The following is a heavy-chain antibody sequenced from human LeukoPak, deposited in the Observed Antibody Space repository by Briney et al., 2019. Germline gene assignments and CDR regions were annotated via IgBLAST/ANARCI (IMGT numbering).Heavy chain of an antibody. V-gene: IGHV3-7*01. J-gene: IGHJ4*02. D-gene: IGHD3-22*01. CDR1: GFTLSSYW. Sequence: GGSLRLSCAASGFTLSSYWMSWVRQVPGKGLEWVANIKQDGSEKYYVDSVKGRFTISRDNAKNSLYLQMNSLRAEDTAVYYCARNAYYDSSGDYWGQGTLVTVSS. CDR2: IKQDGSEK. CDR3: ARNAYYDSSGDY.